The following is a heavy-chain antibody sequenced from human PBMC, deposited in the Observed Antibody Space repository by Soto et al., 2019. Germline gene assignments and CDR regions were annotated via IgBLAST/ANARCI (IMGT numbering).Heavy chain of an antibody. J-gene: IGHJ6*02. CDR3: ARDKSRLRFLEWSHHYYYGMDV. CDR2: INPSGGST. CDR1: GYTFTSYY. D-gene: IGHD3-3*01. Sequence: GASVKVSCKASGYTFTSYYMHWVRQAPGQGLEWMGIINPSGGSTSYAQKFQGRVTMTRDTSTSTVYMELSSLRSEDTAVYYCARDKSRLRFLEWSHHYYYGMDVWGQGTTVTVSS. V-gene: IGHV1-46*01.